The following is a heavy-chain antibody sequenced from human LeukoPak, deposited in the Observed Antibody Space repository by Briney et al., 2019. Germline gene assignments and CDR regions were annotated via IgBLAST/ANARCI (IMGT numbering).Heavy chain of an antibody. J-gene: IGHJ4*02. Sequence: ASVKVSCKASGYTFTHYTMHWVRQAPGHRLEWMGWINAGNGNTKYSQNFQGRVTITMDTSANTVYMELSSLRSEDTAVYYCARSGYSSGYVAYFDYWGQGTLVTVSS. V-gene: IGHV1-3*01. CDR3: ARSGYSSGYVAYFDY. CDR2: INAGNGNT. CDR1: GYTFTHYT. D-gene: IGHD5-18*01.